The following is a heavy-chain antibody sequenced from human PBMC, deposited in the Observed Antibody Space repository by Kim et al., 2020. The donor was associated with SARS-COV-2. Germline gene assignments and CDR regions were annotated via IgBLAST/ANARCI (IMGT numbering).Heavy chain of an antibody. D-gene: IGHD4-4*01. Sequence: GGSLRLSCTASGFTFGDYAMSWFRQAPGKGLEWVGFIRSKAYGGTTEYAASVKGRFTISRDDSKSIAYLQMNSLKTEDTAVYYCTRVGGYSNYVGWFDPWGQGTLVTVSS. CDR2: IRSKAYGGTT. CDR1: GFTFGDYA. J-gene: IGHJ5*02. CDR3: TRVGGYSNYVGWFDP. V-gene: IGHV3-49*03.